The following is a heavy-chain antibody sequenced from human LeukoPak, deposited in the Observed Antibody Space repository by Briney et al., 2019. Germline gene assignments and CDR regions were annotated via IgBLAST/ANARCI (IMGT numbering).Heavy chain of an antibody. CDR3: ARDRDYYDSSGYYCFDY. Sequence: ASVKVSCKASGYTFTSYYMHWVRQAPGQGLEWMGIINPSGGSTSYAQKFQGRVTMTRDTSISTAYMELSRLRSDDTAVYYCARDRDYYDSSGYYCFDYWGQGTLVTVSS. D-gene: IGHD3-22*01. J-gene: IGHJ4*02. CDR1: GYTFTSYY. CDR2: INPSGGST. V-gene: IGHV1-46*01.